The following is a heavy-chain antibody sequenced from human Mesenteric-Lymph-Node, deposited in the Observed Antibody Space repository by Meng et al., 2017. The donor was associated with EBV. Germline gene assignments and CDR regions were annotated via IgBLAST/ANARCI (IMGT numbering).Heavy chain of an antibody. CDR1: GGSVSSGSYY. V-gene: IGHV4-61*01. CDR3: GRGRTYWYFDL. CDR2: IYYSGSA. J-gene: IGHJ2*01. Sequence: QGQLPGSGPGPVKPSETLSLTCTVSGGSVSSGSYYRSWIRQPPGKGLEWIGYIYYSGSANYNPSLKSRVTISVDTSKNQFSLKLSSVTAADTAVYYCGRGRTYWYFDLWGRGTLVTVSS.